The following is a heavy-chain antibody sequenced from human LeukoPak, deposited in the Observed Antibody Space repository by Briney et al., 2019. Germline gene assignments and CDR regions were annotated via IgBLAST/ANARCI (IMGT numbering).Heavy chain of an antibody. Sequence: ASVKVSCKASGGTFSSYAISWVRQAPGQGLEWMGGIIPIFGTANYAQKFQGRVTITADESTSTAYMELSRLRSEHTAVYYCAKGGVVIAISYYFDYWGQGTLVTVFS. V-gene: IGHV1-69*13. CDR3: AKGGVVIAISYYFDY. J-gene: IGHJ4*02. CDR2: IIPIFGTA. D-gene: IGHD2-21*01. CDR1: GGTFSSYA.